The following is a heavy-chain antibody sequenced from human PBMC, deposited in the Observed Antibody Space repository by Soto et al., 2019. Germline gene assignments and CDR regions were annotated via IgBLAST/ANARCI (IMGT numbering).Heavy chain of an antibody. D-gene: IGHD6-19*01. V-gene: IGHV1-46*01. CDR3: ARWYSSGYIDH. CDR2: ISPSGGTT. CDR1: GYVFTTYH. Sequence: ASVKVSCKASGYVFTTYHFHWVRQAPGQGLEWMGVISPSGGTTTYAQKFQGRVTMTRDTSTSTVYVELTSLTSEDTAVYYCARWYSSGYIDHWGQGTLVTVSS. J-gene: IGHJ4*02.